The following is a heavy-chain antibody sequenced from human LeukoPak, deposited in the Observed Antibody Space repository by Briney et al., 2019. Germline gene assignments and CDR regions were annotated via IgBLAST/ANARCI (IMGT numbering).Heavy chain of an antibody. J-gene: IGHJ5*02. CDR1: GGSISSYY. CDR3: ARGAGLGFDYVWGSYRQNWFDP. D-gene: IGHD3-16*02. CDR2: INHSGST. V-gene: IGHV4-34*01. Sequence: SETLSLTCTVSGGSISSYYWSWIRQPPGKGLEWIGEINHSGSTNYNPSLKSRVTISVDTSKNQFSLKLSSVTAADTAVYYCARGAGLGFDYVWGSYRQNWFDPWGQGTLVTVSS.